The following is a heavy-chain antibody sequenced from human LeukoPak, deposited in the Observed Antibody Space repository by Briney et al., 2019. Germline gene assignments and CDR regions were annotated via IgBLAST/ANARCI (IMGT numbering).Heavy chain of an antibody. D-gene: IGHD6-13*01. Sequence: PSQTLSLTCTVSGGSISSGDYYWSWIRQPPGKGLEWIGYIYYSGSTNYNPSLKSRVTISVDTSKNQFSLKLSSVTAADTAVYYCARGHQGIAAAGTTDYWGQGTLVTVSS. J-gene: IGHJ4*02. CDR1: GGSISSGDYY. CDR3: ARGHQGIAAAGTTDY. V-gene: IGHV4-30-4*01. CDR2: IYYSGST.